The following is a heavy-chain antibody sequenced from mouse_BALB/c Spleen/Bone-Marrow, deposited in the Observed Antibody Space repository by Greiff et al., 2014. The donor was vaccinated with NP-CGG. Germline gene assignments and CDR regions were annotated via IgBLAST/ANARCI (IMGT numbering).Heavy chain of an antibody. J-gene: IGHJ4*01. Sequence: VQLKESGPELVKPGASVKMSCKASGHTFSAYVMHWVQQKPGQGLEWIGYINPYNDGTKYNEKFKGKATLTSDKSSSTAYMELSSLTSEDSAVYYCAREGGLRRGDYYAMDYWGQGTSVTVSS. CDR2: INPYNDGT. CDR1: GHTFSAYV. CDR3: AREGGLRRGDYYAMDY. V-gene: IGHV1-14*01. D-gene: IGHD2-4*01.